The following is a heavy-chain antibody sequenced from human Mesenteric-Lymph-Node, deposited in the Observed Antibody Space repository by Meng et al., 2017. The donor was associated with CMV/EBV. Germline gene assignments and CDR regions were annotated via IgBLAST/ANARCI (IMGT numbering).Heavy chain of an antibody. CDR3: ARDLGYCSTGSCYEKFQH. D-gene: IGHD2-15*01. Sequence: SETLSLTCTVSGDSISDYYWTWIRQPPGRELEWIGYIFHSGNTKYNPSLKSRVTISIDTSKNQFSLRLSSVTAADTAVYYCARDLGYCSTGSCYEKFQHWGQGILVTVSS. J-gene: IGHJ1*01. V-gene: IGHV4-59*01. CDR1: GDSISDYY. CDR2: IFHSGNT.